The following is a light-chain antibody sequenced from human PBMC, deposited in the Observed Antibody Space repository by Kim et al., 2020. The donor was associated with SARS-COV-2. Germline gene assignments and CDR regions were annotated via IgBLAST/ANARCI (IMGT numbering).Light chain of an antibody. CDR2: GAS. J-gene: IGKJ4*01. CDR1: QSIRSKF. CDR3: QQYGWPPVT. V-gene: IGKV3-20*01. Sequence: SPGERATLSCRASQSIRSKFFAWHQKKGRQAPRLIIYGASSGTTGIADNSSGSGSAKDFPPTISRQADEYFAEYYWQQYGWPPVTFGGGTKVDIK.